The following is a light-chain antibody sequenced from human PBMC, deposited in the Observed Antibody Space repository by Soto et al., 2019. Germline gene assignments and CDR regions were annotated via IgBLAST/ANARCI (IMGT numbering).Light chain of an antibody. CDR1: QSLSYW. CDR3: QQYDRFPYT. CDR2: KAS. Sequence: DIPMTQSPSTLSASVGDTVTITCRASQSLSYWLAWYQQKPGQAPKLLIHKASTLESGVPSRFSGSGSGTEFTLTSSSLQPADFATFYCQQYDRFPYTFGQGTNLEIK. V-gene: IGKV1-5*03. J-gene: IGKJ2*01.